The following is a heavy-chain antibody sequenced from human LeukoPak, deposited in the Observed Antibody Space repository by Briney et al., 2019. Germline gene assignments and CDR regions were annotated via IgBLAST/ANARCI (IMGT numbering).Heavy chain of an antibody. V-gene: IGHV3-23*01. D-gene: IGHD4-17*01. Sequence: PGGCLRLSCAASGFTFSRFAMGWVRQAPGKGLEWVSAISGSGSDTYYADSVEGRFTVSRDNSKNTLYLQVNSLRAEDTALYYCAKDRYGDYSFESWGQGTLVTVSS. CDR3: AKDRYGDYSFES. J-gene: IGHJ4*02. CDR1: GFTFSRFA. CDR2: ISGSGSDT.